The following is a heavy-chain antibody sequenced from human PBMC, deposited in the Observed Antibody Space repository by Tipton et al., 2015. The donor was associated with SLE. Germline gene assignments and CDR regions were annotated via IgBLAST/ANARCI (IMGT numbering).Heavy chain of an antibody. V-gene: IGHV4-39*01. Sequence: TLSLTCTVSGGSISSSSYYWGWIRQPPGKGLEWIGSIYYSGSTYYNPSLKSRVTISVDTSKNQFSLKLSSVTAADTAVYYCASLYCSDDYCYLGDLRFDPWGQGILVTVSS. CDR3: ASLYCSDDYCYLGDLRFDP. CDR2: IYYSGST. CDR1: GGSISSSSYY. J-gene: IGHJ5*02. D-gene: IGHD3-22*01.